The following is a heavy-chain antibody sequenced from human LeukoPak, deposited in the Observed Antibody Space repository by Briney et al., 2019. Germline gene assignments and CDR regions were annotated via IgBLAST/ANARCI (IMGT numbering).Heavy chain of an antibody. Sequence: GSSVKVSCKASGGTFSSYAISWVRQAPGQGLEWMGGIIPIFGTANYAQKFQGRVTITADESTSTAYMELSSLRSEDTAVYYCARGGGRNDFWSGYYSGYWGQGTLVTVSS. CDR2: IIPIFGTA. J-gene: IGHJ4*02. CDR1: GGTFSSYA. V-gene: IGHV1-69*01. D-gene: IGHD3-3*01. CDR3: ARGGGRNDFWSGYYSGY.